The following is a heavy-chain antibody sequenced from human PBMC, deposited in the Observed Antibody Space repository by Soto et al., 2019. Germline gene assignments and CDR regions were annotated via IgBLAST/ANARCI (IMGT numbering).Heavy chain of an antibody. V-gene: IGHV4-34*01. CDR2: IHLSGRT. J-gene: IGHJ5*02. Sequence: QVQLQQWGAGLLKPSETLSLTCAVYGGSFSDHYWIWIRQPPGKGLEWIGEIHLSGRTNYNPSLKSRVTRSLDTSKNQFSVKLSSVTAADTAVYYCTRTPTRGASAWFDPWGQGTLVSVSS. D-gene: IGHD1-26*01. CDR1: GGSFSDHY. CDR3: TRTPTRGASAWFDP.